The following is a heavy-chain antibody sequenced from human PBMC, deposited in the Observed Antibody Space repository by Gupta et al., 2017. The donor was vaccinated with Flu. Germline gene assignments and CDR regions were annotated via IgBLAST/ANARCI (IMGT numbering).Heavy chain of an antibody. CDR1: GFTFSRYR. J-gene: IGHJ4*02. CDR3: ARDTSIGARHFDY. V-gene: IGHV3-30*03. D-gene: IGHD6-6*01. CDR2: ISYDGGNI. Sequence: VQLLESGGGVVQHGRSLSLSCAASGFTFSRYRMHWVRQAPGKGLEWVALISYDGGNIYYADSVKGRFTVSRDNSKNTVYLQMNSLRTEDTALYYCARDTSIGARHFDYWGQGTLVTVSS.